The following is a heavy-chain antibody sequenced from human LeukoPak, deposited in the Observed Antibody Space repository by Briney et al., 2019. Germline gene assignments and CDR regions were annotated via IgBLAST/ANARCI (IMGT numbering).Heavy chain of an antibody. CDR2: IWYDGSNK. V-gene: IGHV3-33*08. D-gene: IGHD3-22*01. Sequence: GGSLRLSCAASGFTFSSYAMSWVRQAPGKGLEWVAVIWYDGSNKYYADSVKGRFTISRDNSKNTLYLQMNSLRAEDTAVYYCAREVGYYYDRRIGAFDIWGQGTMVTVSS. CDR1: GFTFSSYA. J-gene: IGHJ3*02. CDR3: AREVGYYYDRRIGAFDI.